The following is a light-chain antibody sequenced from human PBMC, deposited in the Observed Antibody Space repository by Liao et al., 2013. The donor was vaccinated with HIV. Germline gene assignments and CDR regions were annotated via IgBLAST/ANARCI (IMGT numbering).Light chain of an antibody. CDR1: KLGDKY. CDR3: QAWDSSTAVV. Sequence: SYELTQPPSVSVSPGQTASVTCSGDKLGDKYVSWYQQRPGQPPILVIYEDTKRPSGIPDRFSGSNSGNTATLTISGTQAMDEADYYCQAWDSSTAVVFGGGTKLTVL. CDR2: EDT. J-gene: IGLJ2*01. V-gene: IGLV3-1*01.